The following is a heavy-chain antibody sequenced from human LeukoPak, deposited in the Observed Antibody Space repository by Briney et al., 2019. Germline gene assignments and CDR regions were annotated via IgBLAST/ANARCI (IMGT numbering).Heavy chain of an antibody. J-gene: IGHJ3*01. CDR2: ISWNSGSI. CDR1: GFTFDDYA. V-gene: IGHV3-9*01. Sequence: PGGSLRLSCAASGFTFDDYAMHWVRQAPGKGLEWVSGISWNSGSIGYADSVKGRFTISRDNAKNSLYLQMNSLRAEDTALYYCAKGSAYSGSYGDWGQGTMVTVSS. D-gene: IGHD1-26*01. CDR3: AKGSAYSGSYGD.